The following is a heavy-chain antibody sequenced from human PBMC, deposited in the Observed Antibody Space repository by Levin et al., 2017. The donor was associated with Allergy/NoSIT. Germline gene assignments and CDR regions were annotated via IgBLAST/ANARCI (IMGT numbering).Heavy chain of an antibody. CDR3: ARHQNTGEPFDY. Sequence: SCAASGFALSTSAMDWVRQAPGKGPEWVAAINSDSTYIFYVDSVKGRFTISRDNAKNSVFLEMNSLRVDDTAVYYCARHQNTGEPFDYWGQGPLVTVS. D-gene: IGHD7-27*01. CDR2: INSDSTYI. CDR1: GFALSTSA. V-gene: IGHV3-21*01. J-gene: IGHJ4*02.